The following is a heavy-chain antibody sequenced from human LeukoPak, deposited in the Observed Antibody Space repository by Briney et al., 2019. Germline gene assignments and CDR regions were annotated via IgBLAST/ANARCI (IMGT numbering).Heavy chain of an antibody. D-gene: IGHD6-13*01. CDR1: GFTFSSYA. Sequence: SGGSLRLSCAASGFTFSSYALSWVRLGPGKGLEWVSGFSATDATTQYADFVKGRFIISRDNSNNMLFLQMNSLRAEDTAVYYCARSQTAAAGTGAFDTWGQGTKVTVSS. V-gene: IGHV3-23*01. CDR2: FSATDATT. J-gene: IGHJ3*02. CDR3: ARSQTAAAGTGAFDT.